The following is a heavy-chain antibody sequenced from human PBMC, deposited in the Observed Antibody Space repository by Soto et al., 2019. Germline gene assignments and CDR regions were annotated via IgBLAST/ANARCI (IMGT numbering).Heavy chain of an antibody. V-gene: IGHV4-30-2*01. Sequence: SETLSLTCAVSGCSISSGGYSWSWIRQPPGKGLEWIGYIYHSGSTYYNPSLKSRVTISVDRSKNQFSLKLSSVTAADTAVYYCARVRGGFYDFWSGYDAFDIWGQGTMVTVSS. J-gene: IGHJ3*02. CDR3: ARVRGGFYDFWSGYDAFDI. CDR2: IYHSGST. CDR1: GCSISSGGYS. D-gene: IGHD3-3*01.